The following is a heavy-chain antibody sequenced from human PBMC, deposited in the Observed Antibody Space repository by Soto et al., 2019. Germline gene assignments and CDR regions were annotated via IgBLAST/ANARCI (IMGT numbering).Heavy chain of an antibody. Sequence: LRLSCAASGFTFSSYGMHWVRQAPGKGLEWVAVIWYDGSNKYYADSVKGRFTISRDNSKNTLYLQMNSLRAEDTAVYYCARDRCSSTSCYFDYWGQGTLVTVSS. CDR3: ARDRCSSTSCYFDY. D-gene: IGHD2-2*01. CDR1: GFTFSSYG. J-gene: IGHJ4*02. V-gene: IGHV3-33*01. CDR2: IWYDGSNK.